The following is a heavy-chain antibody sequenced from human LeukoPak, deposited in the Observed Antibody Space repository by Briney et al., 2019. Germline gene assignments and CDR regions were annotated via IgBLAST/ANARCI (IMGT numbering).Heavy chain of an antibody. CDR2: INHSGST. J-gene: IGHJ4*02. D-gene: IGHD5-18*01. Sequence: PSETLSLTCAVYGGSFSGYYWSWIRQPPGKGLEWIGEINHSGSTNYNPSLKSRVTISVDTSKNQFSLKLSSVTAADTAVHYCARVKGRGYSYHFDYWGQGTLVTVSS. CDR3: ARVKGRGYSYHFDY. CDR1: GGSFSGYY. V-gene: IGHV4-34*01.